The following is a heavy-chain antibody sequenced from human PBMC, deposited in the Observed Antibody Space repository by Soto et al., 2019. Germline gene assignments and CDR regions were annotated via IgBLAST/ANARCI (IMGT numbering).Heavy chain of an antibody. Sequence: SLHHSPKQGLEWMGWISAYNGNTNYAQKLQGRVTMTTDTSTSTAYMELRSLRSDDTAVYYCARGYYXSSPGNGYYYYGMDVCGHGTTVTV. V-gene: IGHV1-18*01. J-gene: IGHJ6*02. CDR3: ARGYYXSSPGNGYYYYGMDV. CDR2: ISAYNGNT. D-gene: IGHD3-22*01.